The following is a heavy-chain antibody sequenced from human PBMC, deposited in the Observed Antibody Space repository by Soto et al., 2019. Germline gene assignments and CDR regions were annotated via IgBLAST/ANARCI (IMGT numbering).Heavy chain of an antibody. CDR2: INPSGGST. V-gene: IGHV1-46*01. D-gene: IGHD3-3*01. Sequence: ASVKVSCKASGYTFTSYYMHWVRQAPGQGLEWMGVINPSGGSTSYAQKFQGRVTMTRDTSTSTVYMELSSLRSEDTAVYYCARDYLHYDFWSGLGDYWGQGTLVTVSS. CDR3: ARDYLHYDFWSGLGDY. CDR1: GYTFTSYY. J-gene: IGHJ4*02.